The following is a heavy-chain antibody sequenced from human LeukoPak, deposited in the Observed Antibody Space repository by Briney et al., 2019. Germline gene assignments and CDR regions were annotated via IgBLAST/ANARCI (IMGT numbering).Heavy chain of an antibody. J-gene: IGHJ6*03. CDR3: AKGGPSAILSHYYYYMDV. CDR1: GFTFSSYG. CDR2: IRYDGSNK. V-gene: IGHV3-30*02. Sequence: GGSLRLSCAASGFTFSSYGMHCARQPPGKRLEWVAFIRYDGSNKYYADSVKGRFTISRDNSKNTLYLQMNSLRAEDTAVYYCAKGGPSAILSHYYYYMDVWGKGTTVTVSS. D-gene: IGHD2-21*01.